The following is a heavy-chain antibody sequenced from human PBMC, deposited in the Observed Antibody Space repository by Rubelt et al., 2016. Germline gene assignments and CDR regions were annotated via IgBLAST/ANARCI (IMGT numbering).Heavy chain of an antibody. D-gene: IGHD6-13*01. CDR2: IYPGDSDT. V-gene: IGHV5-51*03. J-gene: IGHJ4*02. CDR1: GYRFTSYW. Sequence: EVQLVQSGAEVKKPGESLKISCKGSGYRFTSYWIGWVRQMPGKGLEWMGIIYPGDSDTRYSPPFQGQVHNSADKSVGTAYLQGGGLEASATAIYYCAGLAAIAEASNSPDYWGQGTLVTVSS. CDR3: AGLAAIAEASNSPDY.